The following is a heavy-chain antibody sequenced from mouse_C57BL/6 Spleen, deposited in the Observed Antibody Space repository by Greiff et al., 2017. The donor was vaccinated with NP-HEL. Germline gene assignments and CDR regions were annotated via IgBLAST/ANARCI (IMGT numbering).Heavy chain of an antibody. V-gene: IGHV5-4*01. D-gene: IGHD2-3*01. CDR3: ARDHDGYCDY. CDR2: ISDGGSYT. Sequence: EVKLVESGGGLVKPGGSLKLSCAASGFTFSSYAMSWVRQTPEKRLEWVATISDGGSYTYYPDNVKGRFTISRDNAKNNLYLQMSYLKSEDTAMYYCARDHDGYCDYWGQGTTLTVSS. J-gene: IGHJ2*01. CDR1: GFTFSSYA.